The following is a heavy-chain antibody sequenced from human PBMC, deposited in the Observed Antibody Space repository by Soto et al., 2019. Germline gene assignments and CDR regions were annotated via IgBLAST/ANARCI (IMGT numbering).Heavy chain of an antibody. J-gene: IGHJ6*02. V-gene: IGHV3-30-3*01. D-gene: IGHD6-25*01. CDR2: ISYDGSNK. Sequence: GGSLRLSCAASGFTFSSYAMHWGRQAPGKGLEWVAVISYDGSNKYYADSVKGRFTISRDNSKNTLYLQMNSLRAEDTAVYYCARVRGYGPYYYYGMDVWGQGTTVTVSS. CDR3: ARVRGYGPYYYYGMDV. CDR1: GFTFSSYA.